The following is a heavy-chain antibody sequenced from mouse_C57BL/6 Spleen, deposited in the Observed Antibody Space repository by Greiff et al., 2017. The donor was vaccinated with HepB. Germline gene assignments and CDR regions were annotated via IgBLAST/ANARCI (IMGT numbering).Heavy chain of an antibody. J-gene: IGHJ4*01. D-gene: IGHD2-1*01. CDR2: IYPGSGST. CDR1: GYTFTSYW. V-gene: IGHV1-55*01. CDR3: ARSLGNYDAMDY. Sequence: VQLQQPGAELVKPGASVKMSCKASGYTFTSYWITWVKQRPGQGLEWIGDIYPGSGSTNYNEKFKSKATLTVDTSSSTAYMQLSSLTSEDSAVYYCARSLGNYDAMDYWGQGTSVTVSS.